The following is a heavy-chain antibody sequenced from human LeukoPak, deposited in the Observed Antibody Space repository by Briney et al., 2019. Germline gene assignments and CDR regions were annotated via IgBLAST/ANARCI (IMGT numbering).Heavy chain of an antibody. J-gene: IGHJ4*02. CDR2: IKQDGSEK. V-gene: IGHV3-7*01. Sequence: GGSLRLSCEASGFTFSTYWMNWVRQAPGKGLEWVANIKQDGSEKYYVDSVRGRFTTSRDNAKNSLFLQMNSLRAEDTAVYYCARGGGHWGQGTLVTVSS. CDR1: GFTFSTYW. D-gene: IGHD5-12*01. CDR3: ARGGGH.